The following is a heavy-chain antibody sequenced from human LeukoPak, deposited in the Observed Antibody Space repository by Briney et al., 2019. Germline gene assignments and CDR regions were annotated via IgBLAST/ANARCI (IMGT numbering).Heavy chain of an antibody. CDR3: ARDPGGAKFDY. CDR2: IYSGDTT. V-gene: IGHV3-53*01. Sequence: GGSLRLSCAVSGLAVSSSYMSWVRQAPGKGLEWVSVIYSGDTTAYAGSVKGRFTISRDNSKNTLYLQLNSLRVEDTAVFYCARDPGGAKFDYWGQGALVTVSS. D-gene: IGHD4/OR15-4a*01. J-gene: IGHJ4*02. CDR1: GLAVSSSY.